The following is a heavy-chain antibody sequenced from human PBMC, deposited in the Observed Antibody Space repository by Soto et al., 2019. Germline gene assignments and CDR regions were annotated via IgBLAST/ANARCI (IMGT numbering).Heavy chain of an antibody. CDR1: GGSVSSGSYY. CDR2: IYYSGST. Sequence: SETLSLTCTVSGGSVSSGSYYWSWILQPPGKGLEWIGYIYYSGSTNYNPSLKSRVTISVDTSKNQFSLKLSSVTAADTAVYYCASVTRTCISTSCYRYYYGMDVWGQGTTVT. J-gene: IGHJ6*02. D-gene: IGHD2-2*02. CDR3: ASVTRTCISTSCYRYYYGMDV. V-gene: IGHV4-61*01.